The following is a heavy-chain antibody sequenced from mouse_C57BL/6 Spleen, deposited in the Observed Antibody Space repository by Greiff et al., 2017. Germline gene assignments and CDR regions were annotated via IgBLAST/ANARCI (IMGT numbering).Heavy chain of an antibody. V-gene: IGHV14-2*01. CDR3: ARSTVVAGGYYWYFDV. Sequence: EVKLEESGAELVKPGASVKLSCTASGFNIKDYYMHWVKQRTEQGLEWIGRIDPEDGETKYAPKFQGKATITADTSSNTAYLQLSSLTSEDTAVYYCARSTVVAGGYYWYFDVWGTGTTVTVSS. J-gene: IGHJ1*03. D-gene: IGHD1-1*01. CDR1: GFNIKDYY. CDR2: IDPEDGET.